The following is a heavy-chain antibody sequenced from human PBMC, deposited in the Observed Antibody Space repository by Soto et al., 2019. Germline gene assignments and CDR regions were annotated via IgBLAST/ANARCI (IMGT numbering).Heavy chain of an antibody. V-gene: IGHV4-59*01. CDR3: ARRSRGDSYYFDY. Sequence: SETLSLTCTVSGGSISSYYWSWIRQPPGKGLEWIGYIYYSGSTNYNPSLKSRVTISVDTSKNQFSLKLSSVTAADTAVYYCARRSRGDSYYFDYWGQGTLVTVSS. D-gene: IGHD3-10*01. CDR1: GGSISSYY. CDR2: IYYSGST. J-gene: IGHJ4*02.